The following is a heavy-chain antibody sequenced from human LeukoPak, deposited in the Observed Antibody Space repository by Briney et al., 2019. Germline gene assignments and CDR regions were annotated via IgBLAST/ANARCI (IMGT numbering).Heavy chain of an antibody. Sequence: ASVKVSCKVSGYTLTELSMHWVRQAPGKGLEWMGGFDPEDGETIYAQKFQGRVTMTEDTSTDTAYMELSSLRSEDTAVYYCATGVFRISCSGGSCYSRGYFDLWGRGTLVTVSS. CDR1: GYTLTELS. J-gene: IGHJ2*01. CDR3: ATGVFRISCSGGSCYSRGYFDL. CDR2: FDPEDGET. D-gene: IGHD2-15*01. V-gene: IGHV1-24*01.